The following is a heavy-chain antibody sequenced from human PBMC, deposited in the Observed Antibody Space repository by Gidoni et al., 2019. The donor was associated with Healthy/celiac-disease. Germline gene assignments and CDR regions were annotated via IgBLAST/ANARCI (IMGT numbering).Heavy chain of an antibody. J-gene: IGHJ4*02. Sequence: QVQLVQSGAEVKKPGASVKVSCKASGYTFTSYYMHWVRQAPGQGLEWMGIINPSGGSTSYAQKFQGRVTMTRDTSTSTVYMELSSLRSEDTAVYYCARDFYDIVVVPAARETYFDYWGQGTLVTVSS. CDR2: INPSGGST. CDR1: GYTFTSYY. D-gene: IGHD2-2*01. V-gene: IGHV1-46*01. CDR3: ARDFYDIVVVPAARETYFDY.